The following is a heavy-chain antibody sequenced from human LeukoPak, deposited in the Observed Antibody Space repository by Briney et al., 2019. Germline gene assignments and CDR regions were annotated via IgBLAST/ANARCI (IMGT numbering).Heavy chain of an antibody. J-gene: IGHJ6*03. CDR2: SFYSGTT. Sequence: NPSETLSLTCTVSGGSIISGDFFWTWVRQPPGKVLEWIGLSFYSGTTSYNPSLKSRVTISVDTSKNQFSLKLNSLTAADTAVYYCAREGCSRASCYSWDNYYYYVYVRGKGTTVTVYS. V-gene: IGHV4-30-4*08. D-gene: IGHD2-2*01. CDR1: GGSIISGDFF. CDR3: AREGCSRASCYSWDNYYYYVYV.